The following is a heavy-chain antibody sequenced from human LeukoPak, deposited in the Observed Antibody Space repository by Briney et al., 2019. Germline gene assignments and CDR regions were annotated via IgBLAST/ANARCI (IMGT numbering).Heavy chain of an antibody. J-gene: IGHJ3*02. D-gene: IGHD3-9*01. CDR3: ARPSETGYYRGAFDI. Sequence: GESLKISCKGSGYGFTSYWIGWVRQMPGKGLEWMGIIYPGDSDTRYSPSFQGQVTISADKSISTAYLQWSSLKASDTAMYYCARPSETGYYRGAFDIWGQGTMVTVSS. CDR2: IYPGDSDT. V-gene: IGHV5-51*01. CDR1: GYGFTSYW.